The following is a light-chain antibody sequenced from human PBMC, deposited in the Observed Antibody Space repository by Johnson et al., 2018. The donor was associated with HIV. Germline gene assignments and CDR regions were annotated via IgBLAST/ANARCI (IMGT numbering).Light chain of an antibody. V-gene: IGLV1-51*01. CDR1: SSNIGNNY. CDR2: DNN. J-gene: IGLJ1*01. CDR3: GTWDSSLSAGGANYV. Sequence: QSVLTQPPSVSAAPGQKVTISCSGTSSNIGNNYVSLYQQFPGTAPKLVIYDNNNRPSGIPDRFSGSKSGTSATLGITGLQTGYEADYYCGTWDSSLSAGGANYVFGTGTKVTVL.